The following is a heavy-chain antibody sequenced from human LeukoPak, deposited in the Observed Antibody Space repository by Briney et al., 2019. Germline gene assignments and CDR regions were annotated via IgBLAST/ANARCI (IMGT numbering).Heavy chain of an antibody. CDR3: ARESKFRVAADGTSIYYYYMDV. J-gene: IGHJ6*03. V-gene: IGHV4-39*02. D-gene: IGHD6-13*01. Sequence: SGTLSLTCSLSGDSITSNSYRWGWQPQAPGQGREWIVSIYCSGNSYYNPSLKSRATISPDTSKDQYSLRLTSVTAADTAVYYCARESKFRVAADGTSIYYYYMDVWGKGTSVTVSS. CDR2: IYCSGNS. CDR1: GDSITSNSYR.